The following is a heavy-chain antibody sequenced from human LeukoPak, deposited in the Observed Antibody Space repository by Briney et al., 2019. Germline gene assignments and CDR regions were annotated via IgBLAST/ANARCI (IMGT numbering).Heavy chain of an antibody. CDR1: VYTFTSYG. Sequence: ASVTVSCTASVYTFTSYGISWVRQAPGQGLEWMGWISAYNGNTNYAQKLQGRVTMTTDTSTSTAYMELRSLRSDDTAVYYCARGDYGDPFDYWGQGTLVTVSS. CDR2: ISAYNGNT. V-gene: IGHV1-18*01. D-gene: IGHD4-17*01. CDR3: ARGDYGDPFDY. J-gene: IGHJ4*02.